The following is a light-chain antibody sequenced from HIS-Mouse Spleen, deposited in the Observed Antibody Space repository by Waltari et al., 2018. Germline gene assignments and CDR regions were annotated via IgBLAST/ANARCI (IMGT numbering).Light chain of an antibody. CDR3: CSYAGSSTLV. CDR1: SSDVGSYNL. Sequence: QSALTQPASVSWSPGQSITISCTGTSSDVGSYNLVSWYQQHPGKAPKLMIYEGSKRPSVVSNRFSGSKSGNTASLTISGLQAEDEADYYCCSYAGSSTLVFGGGTKLTVL. J-gene: IGLJ3*02. CDR2: EGS. V-gene: IGLV2-23*01.